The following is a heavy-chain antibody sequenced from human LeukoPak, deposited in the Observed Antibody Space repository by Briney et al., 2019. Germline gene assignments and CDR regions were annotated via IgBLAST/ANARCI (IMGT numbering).Heavy chain of an antibody. CDR1: GGSISTYS. CDR3: ARAHSSGWPHMFDP. Sequence: PSETLSLTCTVSGGSISTYSWTWIRQPAGKGLEWIGNIYYSGSTNYNPSLKSRVTISIDTSKNQFSLKVSSVTAADTAVYYCARAHSSGWPHMFDPWGQGTLVTVPS. D-gene: IGHD6-19*01. V-gene: IGHV4-59*01. J-gene: IGHJ5*02. CDR2: IYYSGST.